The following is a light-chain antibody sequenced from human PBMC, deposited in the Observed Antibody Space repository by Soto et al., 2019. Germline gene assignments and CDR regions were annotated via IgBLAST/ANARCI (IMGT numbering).Light chain of an antibody. V-gene: IGLV2-14*01. J-gene: IGLJ1*01. CDR2: GVS. CDR3: TSYTSSSTLV. Sequence: QSALTQPASVSGSPGQSITISCTGTSSDVGGYNYVSWYQQHPGKAPKLMIYGVSYRPSGVSNRFSGSKSDNTASLTISGLQAEDEAAYYCTSYTSSSTLVFGTGPKLTVL. CDR1: SSDVGGYNY.